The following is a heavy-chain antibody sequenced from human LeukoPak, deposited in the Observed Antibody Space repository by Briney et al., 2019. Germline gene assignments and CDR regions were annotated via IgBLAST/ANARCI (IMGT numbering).Heavy chain of an antibody. CDR1: GFTFSTYA. Sequence: PGRSLRLSCAASGFTFSTYAMSWVRQATGKGLEWVSAISDTCGTTYYADSVKGRFTTSRDNSKNTLYLQMNSLRAEDTAVYYCAKRIVPTRVFDYWGQGTLVTVSS. J-gene: IGHJ4*02. V-gene: IGHV3-23*01. CDR3: AKRIVPTRVFDY. CDR2: ISDTCGTT. D-gene: IGHD5-12*01.